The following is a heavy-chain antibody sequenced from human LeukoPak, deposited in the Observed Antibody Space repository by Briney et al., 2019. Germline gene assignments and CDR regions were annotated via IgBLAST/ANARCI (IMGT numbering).Heavy chain of an antibody. V-gene: IGHV3-9*01. CDR3: AKDITALRDGYNYYFDY. Sequence: PGGSLRLSCAASGFAFDDYAMHWVRQAPGKGLEWVSGISWNSGSIGYADSVKGRFTISRDNAKNSLYLQMNSLRAEDTALYYCAKDITALRDGYNYYFDYWGQGTLVTVSS. D-gene: IGHD5-12*01. CDR2: ISWNSGSI. J-gene: IGHJ4*02. CDR1: GFAFDDYA.